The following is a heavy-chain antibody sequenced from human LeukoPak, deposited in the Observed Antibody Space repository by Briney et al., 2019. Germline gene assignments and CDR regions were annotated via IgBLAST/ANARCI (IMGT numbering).Heavy chain of an antibody. V-gene: IGHV3-9*01. D-gene: IGHD3-10*01. CDR2: INWNSGSI. CDR3: AKDRGAGVRRVMDS. Sequence: GGSLRLSCAASGFTFDDFAMHWVRQAPGKGLEWVSGINWNSGSIGYADSVKGRFTISRDNAQNSLYLQMNSLRAEDTALYYCAKDRGAGVRRVMDSWGQGTLVTVSS. J-gene: IGHJ4*02. CDR1: GFTFDDFA.